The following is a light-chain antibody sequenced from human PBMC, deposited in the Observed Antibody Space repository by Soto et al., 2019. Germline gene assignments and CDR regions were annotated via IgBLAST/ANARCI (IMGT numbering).Light chain of an antibody. CDR1: NIGRKR. J-gene: IGLJ1*01. CDR3: QVWDITTDHYV. Sequence: SYVLTQPPSVSVAPEKTARLTCGGDNIGRKRVHWYRQKPGQAPVLVIYYDSDRPSGIPERFSGSNSGNTATLTINRVEAGDEADYYCQVWDITTDHYVFGTGTKLTVL. CDR2: YDS. V-gene: IGLV3-21*04.